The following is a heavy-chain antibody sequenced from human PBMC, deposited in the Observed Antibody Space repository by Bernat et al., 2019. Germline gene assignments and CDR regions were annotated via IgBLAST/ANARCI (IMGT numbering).Heavy chain of an antibody. V-gene: IGHV4-39*01. D-gene: IGHD4-11*01. Sequence: QLQLQESGPGLVKPSETLSLTCTVSGGSISSSSYYWGWIRQPPGKGLEWIGSIYYSGSTYYNPSLKIRVTISVDTSKTQFSLKMSSVTAADTAVYYCATNSRELTTVTYFDYWGQGTLVTVSS. J-gene: IGHJ4*02. CDR3: ATNSRELTTVTYFDY. CDR2: IYYSGST. CDR1: GGSISSSSYY.